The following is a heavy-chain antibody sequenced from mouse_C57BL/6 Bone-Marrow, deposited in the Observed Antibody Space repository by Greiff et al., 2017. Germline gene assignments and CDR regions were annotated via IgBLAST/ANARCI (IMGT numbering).Heavy chain of an antibody. CDR2: IDPEDGDT. CDR3: TTGYYGSSPFAY. Sequence: VQLQQSGAELVRPGASVKLSCTASGFNIKDYYMHWVKQRPEQGLEWIGRIDPEDGDTEYAPKFQGKATMTADTSSNTAYLQLSSLTSEDTAVYYCTTGYYGSSPFAYGGQGTLVTVSA. D-gene: IGHD1-1*01. V-gene: IGHV14-1*01. J-gene: IGHJ3*01. CDR1: GFNIKDYY.